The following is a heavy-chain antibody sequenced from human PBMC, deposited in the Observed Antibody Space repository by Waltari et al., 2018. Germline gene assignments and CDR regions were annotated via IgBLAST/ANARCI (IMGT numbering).Heavy chain of an antibody. J-gene: IGHJ4*02. CDR3: AKGALGSGYYQGY. Sequence: EVQLVESGGGLVQPGRSLRLSCAASGFTFDDYAMHWVRQAPGKGLEWVSGISWNSGSIGYADSVKCRFTISRDNAKNSLYLQMNSLRAEDMALYYCAKGALGSGYYQGYWGQGTLVTVSS. CDR2: ISWNSGSI. V-gene: IGHV3-9*03. CDR1: GFTFDDYA. D-gene: IGHD3-22*01.